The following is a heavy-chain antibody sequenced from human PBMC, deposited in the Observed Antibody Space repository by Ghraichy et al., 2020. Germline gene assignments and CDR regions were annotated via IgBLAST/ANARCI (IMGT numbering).Heavy chain of an antibody. V-gene: IGHV3-23*01. CDR3: AKDQEYSSSWSYYYYYGMDV. J-gene: IGHJ6*02. CDR2: ISGSGGST. CDR1: GFTFSSYA. Sequence: GGSLRLSCAASGFTFSSYAMSWVRQAPGKGLEWVSAISGSGGSTYYADSVKGRFTISRDNSKNTLYLQMNSLRAEDTAVYYCAKDQEYSSSWSYYYYYGMDVWGQGTTVTVSS. D-gene: IGHD6-13*01.